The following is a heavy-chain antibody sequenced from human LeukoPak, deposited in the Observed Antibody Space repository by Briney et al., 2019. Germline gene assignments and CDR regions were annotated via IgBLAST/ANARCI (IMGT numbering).Heavy chain of an antibody. J-gene: IGHJ2*01. CDR2: TNHSGST. CDR3: AREMPSRYFDL. D-gene: IGHD2-2*01. V-gene: IGHV4-34*01. Sequence: SETLSHTCAVYGGSFSGYYWSWIRQPPGKGLEWIGETNHSGSTNYNPSLKSRVTISVDTSKNQFSLKLSSVTAADTAVYYCAREMPSRYFDLWGRGTLVTVSS. CDR1: GGSFSGYY.